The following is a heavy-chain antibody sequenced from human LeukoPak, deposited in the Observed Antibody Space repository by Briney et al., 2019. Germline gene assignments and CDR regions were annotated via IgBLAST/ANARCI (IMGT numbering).Heavy chain of an antibody. CDR3: ARDKRVDYHDSSGYDD. D-gene: IGHD3-22*01. J-gene: IGHJ4*02. CDR1: GGSISSGGYY. CDR2: IYYSGST. Sequence: SETLSLTCTVSGGSISSGGYYWSWIRQHPGKGLEWIGYIYYSGSTYYNPSLKSRVTISVDTSKNQFSLKLSSVTAADTAVYYCARDKRVDYHDSSGYDDWGQGTLVTVSS. V-gene: IGHV4-31*03.